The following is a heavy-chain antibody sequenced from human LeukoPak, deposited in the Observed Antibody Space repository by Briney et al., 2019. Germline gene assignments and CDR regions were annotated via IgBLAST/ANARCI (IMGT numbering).Heavy chain of an antibody. D-gene: IGHD3-16*01. V-gene: IGHV1-18*01. CDR2: ISAYNGNT. J-gene: IGHJ4*02. CDR1: GYTFTSYG. CDR3: ARDGMITTWGRPFDY. Sequence: ASVKVSCKASGYTFTSYGISWVRQAPGQGLEWMGWISAYNGNTNYAQKLQGRVTMTTDTSTSTAYMELRSLRSDDTAVYYCARDGMITTWGRPFDYWGQGTLVTVSS.